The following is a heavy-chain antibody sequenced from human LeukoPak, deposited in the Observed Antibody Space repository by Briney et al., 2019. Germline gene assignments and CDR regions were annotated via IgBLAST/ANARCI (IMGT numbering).Heavy chain of an antibody. Sequence: ASAKVSCKASGYTFTSYYMHWVRQAPGRGLEWMGIINPSGGSTSYAQKFQGRVTMTRDTSTSTVYMELSSLRSEDTAVYYCARDRQYYYDSSGYYASAFDIWGQGTMVTVSS. D-gene: IGHD3-22*01. CDR3: ARDRQYYYDSSGYYASAFDI. J-gene: IGHJ3*02. CDR1: GYTFTSYY. V-gene: IGHV1-46*01. CDR2: INPSGGST.